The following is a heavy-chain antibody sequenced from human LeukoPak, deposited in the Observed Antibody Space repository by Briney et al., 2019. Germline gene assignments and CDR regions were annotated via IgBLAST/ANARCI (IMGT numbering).Heavy chain of an antibody. Sequence: GGSLRLSCAASGFTFSDAWMSWVRQAPGKGLEWVGRIKSKTDGGTTDYAAPVKGRFTISRDDSKNTLYLQMNSLRAEDTAVYYCARDMWLLWFGESAPFDYWGQGTLVTVSS. CDR2: IKSKTDGGTT. J-gene: IGHJ4*02. D-gene: IGHD3-10*01. CDR3: ARDMWLLWFGESAPFDY. V-gene: IGHV3-15*01. CDR1: GFTFSDAW.